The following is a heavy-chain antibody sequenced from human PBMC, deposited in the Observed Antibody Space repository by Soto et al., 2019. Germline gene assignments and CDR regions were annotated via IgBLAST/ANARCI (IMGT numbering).Heavy chain of an antibody. CDR3: ARTRWELVYYGMDV. J-gene: IGHJ6*02. D-gene: IGHD1-26*01. Sequence: ASVKVSCKASGYTFTSYGIHWVRQAPGQRLEWMGWINAANGDTKYSPKFQGRVTITRDTSTSTAYMELSSLRSEDTAVYYCARTRWELVYYGMDVWGQGTTVTVSS. CDR2: INAANGDT. CDR1: GYTFTSYG. V-gene: IGHV1-3*01.